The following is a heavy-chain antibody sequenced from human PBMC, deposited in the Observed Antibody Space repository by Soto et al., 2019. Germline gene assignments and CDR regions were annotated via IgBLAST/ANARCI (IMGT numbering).Heavy chain of an antibody. CDR3: ARVMTTFGAVSKVPDC. V-gene: IGHV1-18*04. J-gene: IGHJ4*02. CDR2: ISTYNGDA. D-gene: IGHD3-3*01. CDR1: GYPFTSHG. Sequence: ASVKVSCKASGYPFTSHGITWVRQAPGQGLEWMGWISTYNGDAKYAQSLQGRVIMTTDSSTATVYMELKNLRFDDTAVYYCARVMTTFGAVSKVPDCWGQGTQVTVSS.